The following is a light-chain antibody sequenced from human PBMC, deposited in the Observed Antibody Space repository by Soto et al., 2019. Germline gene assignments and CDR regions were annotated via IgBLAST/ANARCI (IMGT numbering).Light chain of an antibody. CDR3: QQYDGYSPQT. V-gene: IGKV1-5*01. J-gene: IGKJ1*01. CDR1: QSVRNW. Sequence: DIHMTHSPPTLSASVGDIVTITSRASQSVRNWLAWYQQKPGRAPQLLIYDSSTLEPGVPSRFRGSGSGTEFTLTINGLQPDDFATYYCQQYDGYSPQTVGPGTKVDIK. CDR2: DSS.